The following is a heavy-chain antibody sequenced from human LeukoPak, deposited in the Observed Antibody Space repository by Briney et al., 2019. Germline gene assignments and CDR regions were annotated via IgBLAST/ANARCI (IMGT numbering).Heavy chain of an antibody. CDR2: INHSGST. V-gene: IGHV4-34*01. D-gene: IGHD1-26*01. Sequence: PGGSLRLSCVASGFTFSIYAMTWVRQAPGKGLEWIGEINHSGSTNYNPSLKSRVTISVDTSKNQFSLKLSSVTAADTAVYYCASSIVGATLNWFDPWGQGTLVTVSS. CDR1: GFTFSIYA. J-gene: IGHJ5*02. CDR3: ASSIVGATLNWFDP.